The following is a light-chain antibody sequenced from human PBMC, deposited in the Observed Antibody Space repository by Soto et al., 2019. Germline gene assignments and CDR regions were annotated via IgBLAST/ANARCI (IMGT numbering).Light chain of an antibody. V-gene: IGKV3-15*01. CDR2: RAS. J-gene: IGKJ3*01. CDR3: QQYGHSPPFT. Sequence: EIVMTQSPATLSVSPGERATLSCRASQSVSSKLAWYQQKPGQAPRLLIYRASTRATDIPARFSGSGSGTEFTLTIRRLEPEDFAVYFCQQYGHSPPFTFGPGTKVDFK. CDR1: QSVSSK.